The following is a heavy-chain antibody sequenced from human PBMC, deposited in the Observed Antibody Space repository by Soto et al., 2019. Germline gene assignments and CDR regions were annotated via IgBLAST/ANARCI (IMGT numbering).Heavy chain of an antibody. CDR1: GGSISSYY. CDR3: ARDRYYDFWSGYSSRWFDP. Sequence: PSETLSLTCTVSGGSISSYYWSWIRQPPGKGLEWIGYIYYSGSTNYNPSLKSRVTISVDTSKNQFSLKLSSVTAADTAVYYCARDRYYDFWSGYSSRWFDPWGQGTLVTVSS. V-gene: IGHV4-59*01. D-gene: IGHD3-3*01. J-gene: IGHJ5*02. CDR2: IYYSGST.